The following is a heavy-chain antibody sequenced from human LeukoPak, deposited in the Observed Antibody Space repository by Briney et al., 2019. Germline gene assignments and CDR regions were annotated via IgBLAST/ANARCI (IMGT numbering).Heavy chain of an antibody. CDR1: GGSISSYY. CDR3: ASTTVITRIDY. Sequence: SETLSLTCTVSGGSISSYYWSWIRQPPGKGLEWIGYIYYSGSTNYNPSLKSRVTISVDTSTNQFSLKLSSVTAADTAVYYCASTTVITRIDYWGQGTLVTVSS. D-gene: IGHD4-17*01. CDR2: IYYSGST. V-gene: IGHV4-59*01. J-gene: IGHJ4*02.